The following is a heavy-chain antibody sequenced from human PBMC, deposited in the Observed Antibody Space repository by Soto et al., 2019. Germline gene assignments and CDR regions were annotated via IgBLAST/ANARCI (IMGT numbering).Heavy chain of an antibody. J-gene: IGHJ6*02. Sequence: GESLKISCKGSGYSFTSYWIGWVRQMPGKGLEWMGIIYPGDSDTRYSPSFQGQVTISADKSISTAYLQWSSLKASDTAMYYCARLEDYSNYYYYYGMDFWGQGTTVTVSS. D-gene: IGHD4-4*01. V-gene: IGHV5-51*01. CDR2: IYPGDSDT. CDR1: GYSFTSYW. CDR3: ARLEDYSNYYYYYGMDF.